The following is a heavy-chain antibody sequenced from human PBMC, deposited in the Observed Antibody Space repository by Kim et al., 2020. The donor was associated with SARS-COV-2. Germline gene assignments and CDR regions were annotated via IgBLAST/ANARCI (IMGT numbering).Heavy chain of an antibody. D-gene: IGHD3-9*01. V-gene: IGHV4-34*01. J-gene: IGHJ6*02. CDR3: ARGRKGSGYDILTGGMDV. Sequence: KSRVTISLDTSKNQFSLKLSSVTAADTAVYYCARGRKGSGYDILTGGMDVWGQGTTVTVSS.